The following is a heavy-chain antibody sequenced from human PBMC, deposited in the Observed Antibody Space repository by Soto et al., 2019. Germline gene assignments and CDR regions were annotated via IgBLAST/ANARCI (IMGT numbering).Heavy chain of an antibody. V-gene: IGHV4-31*03. CDR2: IHSSGRT. D-gene: IGHD1-26*01. J-gene: IGHJ4*02. CDR1: GGSISSFGYY. CDR3: AARGSYFGS. Sequence: PSEPLSLSCTVSGGSISSFGYYWIWIRQHPGKGLEWIGYIHSSGRTYYNPSLESRVTISADTSKTQFSLKLTSVTAADTAVYYCAARGSYFGSWGQGTLVTVS.